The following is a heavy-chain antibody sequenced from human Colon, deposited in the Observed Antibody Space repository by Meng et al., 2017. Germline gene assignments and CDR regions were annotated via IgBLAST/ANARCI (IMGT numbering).Heavy chain of an antibody. V-gene: IGHV3-23*01. D-gene: IGHD6-19*01. CDR3: AKDLGYSDGWTTPTNDDY. Sequence: GGFLRPPCAASGFSFSNYGMYWVRQAPGKGLEWFSTINRGGENTQYADSVKGRFTISRDNSKNTLYLQMNSLRVEDTAIYYCAKDLGYSDGWTTPTNDDYWGQGTRVTVSS. J-gene: IGHJ4*01. CDR1: GFSFSNYG. CDR2: INRGGENT.